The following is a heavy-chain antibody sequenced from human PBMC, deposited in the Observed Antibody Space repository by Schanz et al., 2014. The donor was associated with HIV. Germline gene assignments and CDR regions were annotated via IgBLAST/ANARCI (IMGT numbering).Heavy chain of an antibody. CDR2: ISYDGSNK. J-gene: IGHJ4*02. CDR1: GFTFSSHG. V-gene: IGHV3-30*03. CDR3: ARGKNSFDY. Sequence: QVQLVESGGGVVQPGRSLRLSCAASGFTFSSHGMHWVRQAPGKGLEWVAVISYDGSNKYYADSVKGRFTISRDNSKNTLYLQMNSLRTEDTAVYYCARGKNSFDYWGQGALITVSS.